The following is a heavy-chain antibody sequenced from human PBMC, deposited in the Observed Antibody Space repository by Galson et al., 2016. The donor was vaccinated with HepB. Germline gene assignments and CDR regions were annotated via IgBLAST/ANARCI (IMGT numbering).Heavy chain of an antibody. CDR2: ISGSGGST. CDR3: AKEFYDYVWGNYRPRPVDY. Sequence: SLRLSCAASGFAFSTYVMSWVRQAPGKGLEWVSAISGSGGSTYYADSVKGRFTISRDTSKNTLYLQMNSLRAEDTAVYYCAKEFYDYVWGNYRPRPVDYWGQGTLVTVSS. CDR1: GFAFSTYV. D-gene: IGHD3-16*02. J-gene: IGHJ4*02. V-gene: IGHV3-23*01.